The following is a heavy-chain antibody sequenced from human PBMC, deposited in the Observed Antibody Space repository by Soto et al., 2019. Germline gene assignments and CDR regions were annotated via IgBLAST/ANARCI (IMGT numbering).Heavy chain of an antibody. CDR3: TTGSMVRGVPYYYYYGMDV. D-gene: IGHD3-10*01. CDR2: IKSKTDGGTT. J-gene: IGHJ6*02. V-gene: IGHV3-15*01. CDR1: GFTSSNAW. Sequence: RRLSCAASGFTSSNAWMSWVRQAPGKGLEWVGRIKSKTDGGTTDYAAPVKGRFTISRDDSKNTLYLQMNSLKTEDTAVYYCTTGSMVRGVPYYYYYGMDVWGQGTTVTVSS.